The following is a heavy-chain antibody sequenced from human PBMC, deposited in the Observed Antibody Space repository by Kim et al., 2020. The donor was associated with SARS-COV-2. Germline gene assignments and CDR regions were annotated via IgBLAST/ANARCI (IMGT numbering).Heavy chain of an antibody. D-gene: IGHD1-26*01. V-gene: IGHV3-30*15. Sequence: YYADSVNARLTISRNKSKRALYMKLSNTRAEDTAVYYCARGDWEPWYFDLWGRGTLVTVSS. J-gene: IGHJ2*01. CDR3: ARGDWEPWYFDL.